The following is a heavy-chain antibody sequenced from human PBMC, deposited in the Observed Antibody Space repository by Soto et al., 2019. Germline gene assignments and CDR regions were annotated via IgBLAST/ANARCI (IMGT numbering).Heavy chain of an antibody. D-gene: IGHD2-8*01. CDR3: SRDPPDFNNGFYY. V-gene: IGHV6-1*01. CDR2: AYYRSRWLY. Sequence: SQTLPLTCAICGDSVSNNGATWNWIRQSPSRGLEWLGRAYYRSRWLYDYATSVRGRITINPDTSKNRFSLQLNSVTPEDTAVYYCSRDPPDFNNGFYYWGQG. J-gene: IGHJ4*02. CDR1: GDSVSNNGAT.